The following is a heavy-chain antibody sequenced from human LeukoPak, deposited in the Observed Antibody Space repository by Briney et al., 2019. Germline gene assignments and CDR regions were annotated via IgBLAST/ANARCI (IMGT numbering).Heavy chain of an antibody. CDR3: AKGLLWFGELGPYNWFDP. J-gene: IGHJ5*02. CDR1: GFTFSSYA. D-gene: IGHD3-10*01. Sequence: GGSLRLSCAASGFTFSSYAMSWVRQAPGPGLEWVSAISGSGGSTYYADSVKGRFTISRDNSKNTLYLQMNSLRAEDTAVYYCAKGLLWFGELGPYNWFDPWGQGTLVTVSS. CDR2: ISGSGGST. V-gene: IGHV3-23*01.